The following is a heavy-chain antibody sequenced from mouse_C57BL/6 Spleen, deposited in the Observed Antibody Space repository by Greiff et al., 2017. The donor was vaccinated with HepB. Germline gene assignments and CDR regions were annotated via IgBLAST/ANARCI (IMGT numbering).Heavy chain of an antibody. CDR2: IYPGSGST. CDR1: GYTFTSYW. J-gene: IGHJ3*01. Sequence: VQLQQPGAELVKPGASVKMSCKASGYTFTSYWITWVKQRPGQGLEWIGDIYPGSGSTNYNEKFKSKATLTVDTSSSTAYMQLSSLTSEDSAVYYCARFDDYDVAWFAYGGQGTLVTVSA. CDR3: ARFDDYDVAWFAY. V-gene: IGHV1-55*01. D-gene: IGHD2-4*01.